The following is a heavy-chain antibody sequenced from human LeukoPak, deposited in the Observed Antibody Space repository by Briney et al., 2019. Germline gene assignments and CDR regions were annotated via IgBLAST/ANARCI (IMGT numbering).Heavy chain of an antibody. V-gene: IGHV3-21*04. D-gene: IGHD2-2*01. Sequence: GGSLRLSCAASRFTFSSYSMNWVRQAPGKGLEWVSSISSSRGYIYYADSVKGRFTISRDNSKNTLYLQINSLRAEDTAVYYCAKLGDCSSTSCYWAFLNYWGQGTLVTGSS. CDR3: AKLGDCSSTSCYWAFLNY. CDR1: RFTFSSYS. CDR2: ISSSRGYI. J-gene: IGHJ4*02.